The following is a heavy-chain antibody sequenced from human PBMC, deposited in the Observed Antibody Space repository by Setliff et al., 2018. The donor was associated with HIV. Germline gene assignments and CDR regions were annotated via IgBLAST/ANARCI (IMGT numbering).Heavy chain of an antibody. CDR2: ISYDGSRI. V-gene: IGHV3-30*03. D-gene: IGHD6-13*01. Sequence: PGGSLRLSCVASGFTFRDFAMYWVRQAPGKGLEWLSAISYDGSRIHYADSVKGRFTISRDNSKNTLYLQVNSLRPEDTAVYYCSTRLRWSPEKIDYWGQGTLVTVSS. CDR3: STRLRWSPEKIDY. J-gene: IGHJ4*02. CDR1: GFTFRDFA.